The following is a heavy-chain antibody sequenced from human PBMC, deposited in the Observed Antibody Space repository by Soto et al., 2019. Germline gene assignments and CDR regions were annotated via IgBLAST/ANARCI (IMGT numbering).Heavy chain of an antibody. Sequence: GGSLRLSCAASGFTFSSYSMNWVRQAPGKGLEWVSSISSTSSYIYYADSLKGRFTISRDNAKNSLYLQMNSLRAEDTAVYYCPRVARVESLLCGYYFDYWGQGTMVTVSS. CDR1: GFTFSSYS. CDR3: PRVARVESLLCGYYFDY. J-gene: IGHJ4*02. V-gene: IGHV3-21*01. D-gene: IGHD3-3*01. CDR2: ISSTSSYI.